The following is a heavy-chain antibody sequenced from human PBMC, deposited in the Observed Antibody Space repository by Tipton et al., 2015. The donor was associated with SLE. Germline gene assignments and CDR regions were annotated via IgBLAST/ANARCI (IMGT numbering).Heavy chain of an antibody. J-gene: IGHJ6*03. CDR2: IGTAGDT. V-gene: IGHV3-13*01. Sequence: SLRLSCAASGFTFSSYDMHWVRQATGKGLEWVSAIGTAGDTYYPGSVKGRFTISRENAKNSLYLQMNSLRAGDTAVYYCARGGPYYYYYMDVWGKGTTVTVSS. CDR3: ARGGPYYYYYMDV. CDR1: GFTFSSYD.